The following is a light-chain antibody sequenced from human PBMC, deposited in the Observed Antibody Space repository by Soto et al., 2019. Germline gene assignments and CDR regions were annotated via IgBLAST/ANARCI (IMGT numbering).Light chain of an antibody. J-gene: IGKJ5*01. V-gene: IGKV1-6*02. Sequence: IHITQYPSTLSASFGYRVTITCRASQSISSWLAWYQQKPGKAPKLLIYAASSLQSGVPSRFSGSGSGTDFTLTISSLQPEDFATYYCLQDYNYPYTFGQGTRLEI. CDR1: QSISSW. CDR3: LQDYNYPYT. CDR2: AAS.